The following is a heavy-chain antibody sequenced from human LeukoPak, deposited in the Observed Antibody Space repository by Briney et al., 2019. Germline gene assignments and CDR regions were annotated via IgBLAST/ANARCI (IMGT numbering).Heavy chain of an antibody. J-gene: IGHJ4*02. CDR1: RFTFSDFY. D-gene: IGHD6-19*01. CDR3: ARHARVAGFDY. V-gene: IGHV3-11*04. CDR2: ISNSGTTI. Sequence: GGSLRLSCAASRFTFSDFYMSWIRQAPGKGLEWISYISNSGTTIYYADSVKGRFTISRDNAKNSLYLQMNSLRAEDTAVYYCARHARVAGFDYWGLGTLVTASS.